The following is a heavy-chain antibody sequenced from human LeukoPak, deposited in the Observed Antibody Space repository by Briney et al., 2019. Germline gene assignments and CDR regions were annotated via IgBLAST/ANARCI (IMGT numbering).Heavy chain of an antibody. CDR2: INPSGGST. CDR1: GYTFTSYD. J-gene: IGHJ6*03. D-gene: IGHD3-10*01. CDR3: ARATIFGVQYYYMDV. Sequence: ASVKVSCKASGYTFTSYDINWVRQATGQGLEWMGIINPSGGSTSYAQKFQGRVTMTRDTSTSTAYMELSSLRSEDTAVYYCARATIFGVQYYYMDVWGKGTTVTISS. V-gene: IGHV1-46*01.